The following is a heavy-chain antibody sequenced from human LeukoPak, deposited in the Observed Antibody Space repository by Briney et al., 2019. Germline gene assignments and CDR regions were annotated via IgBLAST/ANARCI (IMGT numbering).Heavy chain of an antibody. CDR1: KLTISSYS. Sequence: GGSLRLSCAASKLTISSYSMGWVRQAPGEGLEWVSAITGSGDTTYSSDSVKGRFTISRDNSKNTLYLQMNSLTAEDTAVYYCAKDLRGPAAGTWYFDLWGRGTLVTVSS. J-gene: IGHJ2*01. D-gene: IGHD6-13*01. CDR3: AKDLRGPAAGTWYFDL. CDR2: ITGSGDTT. V-gene: IGHV3-23*01.